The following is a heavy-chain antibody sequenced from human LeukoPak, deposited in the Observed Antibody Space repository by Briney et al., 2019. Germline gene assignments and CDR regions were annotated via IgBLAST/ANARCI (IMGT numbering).Heavy chain of an antibody. CDR1: GFTLSSYS. Sequence: GGSLRLSCAASGFTLSSYSMNWVRQAPGKGLEWVSSISSSSSYIYYADSVKGRFTISRDNAKNSLYLQMNSLRAEDTAVYYCARGDGGAFDIWGQGTMVTVSS. D-gene: IGHD2-15*01. CDR3: ARGDGGAFDI. J-gene: IGHJ3*02. V-gene: IGHV3-21*01. CDR2: ISSSSSYI.